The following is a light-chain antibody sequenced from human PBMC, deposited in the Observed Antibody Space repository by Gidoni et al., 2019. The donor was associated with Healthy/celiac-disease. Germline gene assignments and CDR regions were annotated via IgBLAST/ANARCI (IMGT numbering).Light chain of an antibody. CDR2: GAS. V-gene: IGKV3-15*01. CDR1: QSVSSN. CDR3: QKYNKWPPDT. Sequence: EIVITPSPATLSVSPGERATLSCRASQSVSSNLAWYQQKPGQAPRLLIYGASTRATGIPARFSGSGSGTEFTLTISSMQSEDFAVYYCQKYNKWPPDTFGGGTKVEIK. J-gene: IGKJ4*01.